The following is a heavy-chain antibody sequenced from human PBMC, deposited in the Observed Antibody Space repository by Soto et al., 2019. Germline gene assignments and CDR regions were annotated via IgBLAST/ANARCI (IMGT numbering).Heavy chain of an antibody. CDR3: ARSLSGYGGYELDR. CDR2: ISGYNRNT. V-gene: IGHV1-18*01. CDR1: GYSFSDYG. J-gene: IGHJ5*02. D-gene: IGHD5-12*01. Sequence: VQLVQSGAEVKKPGASVKVSCKASGYSFSDYGISWVRQAPGQGLEWMGWISGYNRNTDYAQKVQGRATVTTDTSTRTAYMELRSLRSDATAVYYCARSLSGYGGYELDRWGQGTLITVSS.